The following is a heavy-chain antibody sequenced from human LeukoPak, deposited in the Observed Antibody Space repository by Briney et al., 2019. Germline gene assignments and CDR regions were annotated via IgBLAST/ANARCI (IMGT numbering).Heavy chain of an antibody. D-gene: IGHD3-10*01. CDR2: IYYSGST. J-gene: IGHJ4*02. CDR1: GGSTSSSSYY. CDR3: ARGYYGSGSYYEIDY. V-gene: IGHV4-39*01. Sequence: SETLSLTCTVSGGSTSSSSYYWGWIRQPPGKGLEWIGSIYYSGSTYYNPSLKSRVTISVDTSKNQFSLKLSSVTAADTAVYYCARGYYGSGSYYEIDYWGQGTLVTVSS.